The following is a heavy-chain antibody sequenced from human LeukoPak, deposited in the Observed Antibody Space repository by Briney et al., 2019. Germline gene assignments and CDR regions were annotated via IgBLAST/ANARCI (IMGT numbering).Heavy chain of an antibody. CDR1: GFTFSSYG. D-gene: IGHD3-10*01. CDR2: IWYDGSYK. CDR3: ASDYRYGSGSYGLFNY. V-gene: IGHV3-33*01. J-gene: IGHJ4*02. Sequence: GGSLRLSCAASGFTFSSYGMHWVRQAPGKGLEWVAVIWYDGSYKNYAESFKGRFTASGDNSKNTLYLQMNSLRVEDTAVYYCASDYRYGSGSYGLFNYWGQGTLVTVSS.